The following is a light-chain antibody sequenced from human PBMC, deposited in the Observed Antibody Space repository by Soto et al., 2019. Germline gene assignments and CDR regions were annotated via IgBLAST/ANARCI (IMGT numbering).Light chain of an antibody. Sequence: SALAQPRSVSGSPGQSVTISCTGTSSDVGGYKYVSWYQQHPGKAPKLMIYDVSKRPSGVADRFSGSKSGNTAYLTISGLQAEDEADYYCCSYAGSYTYVFGTGTKVTV. J-gene: IGLJ1*01. CDR2: DVS. CDR1: SSDVGGYKY. V-gene: IGLV2-11*01. CDR3: CSYAGSYTYV.